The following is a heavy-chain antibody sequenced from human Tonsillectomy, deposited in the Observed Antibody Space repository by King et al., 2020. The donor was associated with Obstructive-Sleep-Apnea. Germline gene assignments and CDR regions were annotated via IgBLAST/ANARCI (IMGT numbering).Heavy chain of an antibody. D-gene: IGHD3-10*01. J-gene: IGHJ5*01. V-gene: IGHV4-34*01. CDR3: ASEWFGELLSARGGGWFDS. CDR2: INHSGST. CDR1: GGSFSGYY. Sequence: VQLQQWGAGLLKPSETLSLTCAVYGGSFSGYYWSWIRQPPGKGLEWIGEINHSGSTNYNPSLKSRVTISVDTSKNQFSLKLSSVTAADTAVYYCASEWFGELLSARGGGWFDSWGQGTLVTVSS.